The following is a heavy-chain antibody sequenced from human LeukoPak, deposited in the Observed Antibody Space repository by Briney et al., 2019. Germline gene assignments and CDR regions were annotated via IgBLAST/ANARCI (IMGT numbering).Heavy chain of an antibody. V-gene: IGHV3-33*01. D-gene: IGHD5-18*01. CDR1: GFTFSNYG. CDR2: VWSDGATE. Sequence: GGSLRLSCAASGFTFSNYGMHWVRQAPGKGLEWVAVVWSDGATENYADPVKGRFTISRDNFKNTLYMQMNSLRAEDTAEYYCARGQYYTDMVTYYWVRYFDYWGQGTLVTVSS. J-gene: IGHJ4*02. CDR3: ARGQYYTDMVTYYWVRYFDY.